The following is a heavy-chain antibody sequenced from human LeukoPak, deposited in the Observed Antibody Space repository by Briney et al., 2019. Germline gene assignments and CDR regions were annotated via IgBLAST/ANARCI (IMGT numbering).Heavy chain of an antibody. Sequence: ASVKVSCKASGYTFTSYGISWVRQAPGQGLEWMGWISAYNGNTNYAQKLQGRVTMTTDTSTSTAYMELRSLRSDDTAVYYCAREGPDILTGYRSLYYFDYWGQGTLVTVSS. CDR3: AREGPDILTGYRSLYYFDY. V-gene: IGHV1-18*01. D-gene: IGHD3-9*01. J-gene: IGHJ4*02. CDR2: ISAYNGNT. CDR1: GYTFTSYG.